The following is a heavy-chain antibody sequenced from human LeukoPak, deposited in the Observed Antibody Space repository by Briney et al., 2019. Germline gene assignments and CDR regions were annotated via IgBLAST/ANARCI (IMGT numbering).Heavy chain of an antibody. CDR1: GFNFGDYG. J-gene: IGHJ3*02. CDR3: ARDSLGAAAGYPDAFDI. CDR2: ISSSSSTI. Sequence: GGSLRLSCAASGFNFGDYGMSWVRQAPGKGLEWVSYISSSSSTIYYADSVKGRFTISRDNAKNSLYLQMNSLRAEDTAVYYCARDSLGAAAGYPDAFDIWGQGTMVTVSS. V-gene: IGHV3-48*04. D-gene: IGHD6-13*01.